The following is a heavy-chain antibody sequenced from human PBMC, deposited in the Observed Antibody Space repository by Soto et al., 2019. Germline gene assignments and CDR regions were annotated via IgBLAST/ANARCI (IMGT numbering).Heavy chain of an antibody. CDR1: GFTFSSYW. CDR2: IKQDGSEK. CDR3: ASDSGYKRAWSYYFDY. D-gene: IGHD3-22*01. Sequence: LRLSCATSGFTFSSYWMSWVRQAPGKGLEWVANIKQDGSEKYYVDSVKGRFTISRDNAKNSPYLQMNSLRAEDTAVYYCASDSGYKRAWSYYFDYWGQGTLVTVSS. J-gene: IGHJ4*02. V-gene: IGHV3-7*03.